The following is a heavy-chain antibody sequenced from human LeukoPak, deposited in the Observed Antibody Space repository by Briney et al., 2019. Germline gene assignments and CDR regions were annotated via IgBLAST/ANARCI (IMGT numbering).Heavy chain of an antibody. J-gene: IGHJ6*02. D-gene: IGHD3-10*01. CDR2: IYYSGST. Sequence: SETLSLTCTVSGGSISSGGYYWSWIRQHPGKGLEWIGYIYYSGSTYYNPSLKSRVTISVDTSKNQFSLKLSSVTAADTAVYYCARAPLLGFGELAGYYYGMDVWGQGATVTVSS. V-gene: IGHV4-31*03. CDR1: GGSISSGGYY. CDR3: ARAPLLGFGELAGYYYGMDV.